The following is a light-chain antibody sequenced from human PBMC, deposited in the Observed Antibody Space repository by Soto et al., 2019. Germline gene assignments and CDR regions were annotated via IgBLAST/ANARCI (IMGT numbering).Light chain of an antibody. CDR2: GAS. J-gene: IGKJ5*01. V-gene: IGKV3-20*01. Sequence: EIVLTQSPGTLSLFPGERATLSCRGSQSVSSSYLAWYQQKPGQAPRLLIFGASSRATGIPDRFSGSGSGTDFSLTISRLEPEDFAVYYCQHYDNSPVTFGQGTRLEIK. CDR1: QSVSSSY. CDR3: QHYDNSPVT.